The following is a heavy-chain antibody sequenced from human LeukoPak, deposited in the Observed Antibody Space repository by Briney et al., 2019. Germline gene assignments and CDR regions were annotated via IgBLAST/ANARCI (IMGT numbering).Heavy chain of an antibody. D-gene: IGHD2-15*01. CDR2: INPNSGGT. Sequence: ASVKVSCKASGYTFTGYYMHWVRQAPGQGLEWMRWINPNSGGTNYAQKFQGRVTMTRDTSISTAYMELSRLRSDDTAVYYCAREKCSGGSCYSGGVWFDPWGQGTLVTVSS. V-gene: IGHV1-2*02. CDR3: AREKCSGGSCYSGGVWFDP. CDR1: GYTFTGYY. J-gene: IGHJ5*02.